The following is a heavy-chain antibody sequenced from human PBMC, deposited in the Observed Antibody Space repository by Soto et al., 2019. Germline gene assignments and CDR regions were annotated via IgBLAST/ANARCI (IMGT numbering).Heavy chain of an antibody. CDR2: IYWNDDK. J-gene: IGHJ4*02. CDR3: ARILTGTGGQLDD. CDR1: GFSHNTKKAV. V-gene: IGHV2-5*01. D-gene: IGHD2-8*02. Sequence: AHTLVNPTQTLPLTFPFYGFSHNTKKAVVRWNRQPPGKALEWLALIYWNDDKRYSPSLKGRLTITKDTSKNQVVLTLTNMDPVDTASYYCARILTGTGGQLDDWVQG.